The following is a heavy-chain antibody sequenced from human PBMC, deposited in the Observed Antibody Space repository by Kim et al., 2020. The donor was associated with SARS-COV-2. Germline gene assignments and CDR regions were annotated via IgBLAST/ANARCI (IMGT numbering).Heavy chain of an antibody. CDR3: ARDGGGWGSNYYYGMDV. CDR1: GYTFTSYG. D-gene: IGHD3-16*01. J-gene: IGHJ6*02. V-gene: IGHV1-18*04. CDR2: ISAYNGNT. Sequence: ASVKVSCKASGYTFTSYGISWVRQAPGQGLEWMGLISAYNGNTNYAQKLQGRVTMTTDTSTSTAYMELRSLRSDDTAVYFCARDGGGWGSNYYYGMDVWGQGTTVTVSS.